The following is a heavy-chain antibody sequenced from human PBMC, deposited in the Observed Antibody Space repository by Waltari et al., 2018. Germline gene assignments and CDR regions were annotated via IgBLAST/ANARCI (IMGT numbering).Heavy chain of an antibody. V-gene: IGHV4-61*02. J-gene: IGHJ4*02. Sequence: QVQPQESGPGLVKPSQTLSLTCTVSGASISSGSYYWTWIRQPAGKGLEWIGRIYSSWSTNYNPSLKSRVTMSVDTSKNQFSLKLSSVTAGDTAVYYCATDYYDTSGYYYWFDYWGQGTLVTVSS. CDR3: ATDYYDTSGYYYWFDY. CDR2: IYSSWST. CDR1: GASISSGSYY. D-gene: IGHD3-22*01.